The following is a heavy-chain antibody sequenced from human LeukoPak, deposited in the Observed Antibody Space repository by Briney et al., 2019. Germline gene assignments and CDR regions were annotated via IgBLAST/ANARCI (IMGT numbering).Heavy chain of an antibody. J-gene: IGHJ4*02. CDR2: ISSNGGST. D-gene: IGHD3-22*01. V-gene: IGHV3-64*02. CDR3: ARRASGYRQSYFDY. Sequence: GGSLRLSCAASGFTFSIYAMHWVRQAPGKGLEYVSAISSNGGSTYYADSVKGRFTISRDNSKNTMYLQMGSVRAEDMAVYYCARRASGYRQSYFDYWGQGTLVTVSS. CDR1: GFTFSIYA.